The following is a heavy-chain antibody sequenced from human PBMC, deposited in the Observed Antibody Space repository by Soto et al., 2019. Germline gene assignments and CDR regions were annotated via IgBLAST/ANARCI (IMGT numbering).Heavy chain of an antibody. CDR3: AREMPGGYFDY. J-gene: IGHJ4*02. CDR1: GYTFNSHG. V-gene: IGHV1-18*01. D-gene: IGHD2-2*01. CDR2: ISNYNGNA. Sequence: QVRLVQSGPELKKPGASVKVSCKASGYTFNSHGISWARQAPGQGLEWMGWISNYNGNAKYKEKFQGRVSMTTDTPTSTAYLELGSLRSDDTAVYYCAREMPGGYFDYWGQGTLVSVS.